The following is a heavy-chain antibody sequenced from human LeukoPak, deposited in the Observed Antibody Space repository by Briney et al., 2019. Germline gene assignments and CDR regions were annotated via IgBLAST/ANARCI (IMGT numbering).Heavy chain of an antibody. J-gene: IGHJ4*02. D-gene: IGHD5-18*01. CDR3: AKDRYNYGSSLDY. Sequence: GGSLRLSCAAYGFTLSSFAKSWVRQAPGKGLEWVSGIRDSGSSTYYADSVKGRFTISRDNSKNTLYLQMNSLRAEDTAVYYGAKDRYNYGSSLDYWGQGTLVTVSS. V-gene: IGHV3-23*01. CDR2: IRDSGSST. CDR1: GFTLSSFA.